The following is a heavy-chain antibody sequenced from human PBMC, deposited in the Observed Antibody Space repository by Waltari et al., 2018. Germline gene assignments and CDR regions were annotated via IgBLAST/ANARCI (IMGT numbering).Heavy chain of an antibody. CDR1: GGSISTFY. D-gene: IGHD3-9*01. CDR3: AREQGRYLNWYDP. J-gene: IGHJ5*02. Sequence: QVQLQESGPGLVKSSETLSLTCTVSGGSISTFYWSWIRQPPGKGLEWIGYIYYSGITNYNPSLKSRVTISIDTSKNQFSLKLRSVTAADTAVYYCAREQGRYLNWYDPWGQGTLVTVSS. CDR2: IYYSGIT. V-gene: IGHV4-59*01.